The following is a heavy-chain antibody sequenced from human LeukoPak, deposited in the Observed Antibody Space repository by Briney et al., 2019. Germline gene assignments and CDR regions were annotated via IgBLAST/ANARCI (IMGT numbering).Heavy chain of an antibody. CDR3: ARGGRAAAGGL. Sequence: ASVKVSCKASGYTFTSYYMHWVRQAPGQGLECMGIINPSGGSTSYAQKFQGRVTMTRDMSTSTVYMELSSLRSEDTAVYYCARGGRAAAGGLWGQGPLVIVSS. D-gene: IGHD6-13*01. J-gene: IGHJ4*02. CDR1: GYTFTSYY. V-gene: IGHV1-46*01. CDR2: INPSGGST.